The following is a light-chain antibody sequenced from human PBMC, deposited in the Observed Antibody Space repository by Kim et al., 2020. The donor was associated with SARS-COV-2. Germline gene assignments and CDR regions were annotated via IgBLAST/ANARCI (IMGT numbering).Light chain of an antibody. CDR1: NIGSKR. V-gene: IGLV3-21*04. J-gene: IGLJ2*01. CDR3: QVWDSSSDHVI. CDR2: YDS. Sequence: APRKAAKIYCGGDNIGSKRVHWYQQKSGQAPVLLIYYDSDRPSGIPARFSAANSGNTATLTISRVEAGDEADYYCQVWDSSSDHVIFGGGTQLTVL.